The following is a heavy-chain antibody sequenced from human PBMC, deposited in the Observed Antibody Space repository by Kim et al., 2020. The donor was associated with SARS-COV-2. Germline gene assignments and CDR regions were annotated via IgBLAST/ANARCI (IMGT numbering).Heavy chain of an antibody. V-gene: IGHV3-11*01. Sequence: DSVKGRFTISRDNAKNALYLQMNSLRAEDTAVYCCARDDSPTVAGTGWDYWGQGTLVTVSS. D-gene: IGHD6-19*01. CDR3: ARDDSPTVAGTGWDY. J-gene: IGHJ4*02.